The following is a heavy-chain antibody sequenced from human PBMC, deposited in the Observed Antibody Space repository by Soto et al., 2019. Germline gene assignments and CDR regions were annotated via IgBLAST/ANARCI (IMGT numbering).Heavy chain of an antibody. CDR3: ARISRDGYNYLDY. CDR2: IFSNDEK. V-gene: IGHV2-26*01. Sequence: SGPTLVNPTETLTLTCTVSGFSLSNAKMGVTWIRQPPGKALEWLAHIFSNDEKSYSTSLKSRLTISKDTSKSQVVLTMTNMDPVDTATYYFARISRDGYNYLDYWGQGTLVTVSS. CDR1: GFSLSNAKMG. D-gene: IGHD5-12*01. J-gene: IGHJ4*02.